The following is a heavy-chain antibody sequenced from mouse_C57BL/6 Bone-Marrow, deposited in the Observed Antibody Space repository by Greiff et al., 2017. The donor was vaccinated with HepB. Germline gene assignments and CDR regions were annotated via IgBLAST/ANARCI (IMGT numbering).Heavy chain of an antibody. CDR1: GYTFTSYW. J-gene: IGHJ3*01. CDR2: IDPSDSET. V-gene: IGHV1-52*01. D-gene: IGHD1-2*01. Sequence: QVQLQQSGAELVRPGSSVKLSCKASGYTFTSYWMHWVKQRPIQGLEWIGNIDPSDSETHYNQKFKDKATLTVDKSSSTAYMQLSSLTSEDSAVYYCARVYGAWFAYWGQGTLVTVSA. CDR3: ARVYGAWFAY.